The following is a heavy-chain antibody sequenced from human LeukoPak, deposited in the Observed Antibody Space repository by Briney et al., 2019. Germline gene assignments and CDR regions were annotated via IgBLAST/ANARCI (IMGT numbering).Heavy chain of an antibody. CDR2: VDPEDSET. CDR1: GYTFTDYY. V-gene: IGHV1-69-2*01. J-gene: IGHJ6*02. Sequence: GATVKISCKVSGYTFTDYYMHWGQQAPGNRLEWMGLVDPEDSETIYAEKCQGRVTITPDTSTDTAYMELSSLRSEDTAVYYCATDLSSGPTVNYGMDVWGQGTTVTVSS. D-gene: IGHD3-22*01. CDR3: ATDLSSGPTVNYGMDV.